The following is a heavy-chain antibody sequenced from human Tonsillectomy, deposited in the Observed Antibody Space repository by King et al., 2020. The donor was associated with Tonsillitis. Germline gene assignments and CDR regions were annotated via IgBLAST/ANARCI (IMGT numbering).Heavy chain of an antibody. Sequence: VQLVESGGGLVQPGGSLRLSCTASTFTFSSYAMSWVRQAPGKGLEWVSGISGSGGSTFYADSVKGRFTISRDHSKNTLYVQMNSLRAEDTALYYCAKDRADMITPTGSMDGWGQGTTVTVSS. J-gene: IGHJ6*02. CDR1: TFTFSSYA. V-gene: IGHV3-23*04. D-gene: IGHD3-16*01. CDR3: AKDRADMITPTGSMDG. CDR2: ISGSGGST.